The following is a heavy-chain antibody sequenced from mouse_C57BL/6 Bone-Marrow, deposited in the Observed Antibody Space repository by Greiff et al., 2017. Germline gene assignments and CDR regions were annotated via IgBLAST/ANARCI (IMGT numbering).Heavy chain of an antibody. D-gene: IGHD1-1*01. J-gene: IGHJ4*01. CDR3: VRARLLRDMDY. Sequence: DVHLVESGGGLVQPKGSLKLSCAASGFTFNTYAMHWVRPAPGKGLEWVARIRSKSSNYATYYADSVKDRFTISRDVSQSMLYLQMNNLKTEDTAMYYCVRARLLRDMDYWGQGTSVTVSS. CDR2: IRSKSSNYAT. V-gene: IGHV10-3*01. CDR1: GFTFNTYA.